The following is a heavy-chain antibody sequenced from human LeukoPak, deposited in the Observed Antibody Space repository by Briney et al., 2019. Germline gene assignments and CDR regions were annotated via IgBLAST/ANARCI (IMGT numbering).Heavy chain of an antibody. D-gene: IGHD2/OR15-2a*01. J-gene: IGHJ3*02. Sequence: SETLSLTCTVSGGSISSRPFSWGWLRQPPGKGLEWIGSIYYSGSTYYNPSLKSRVTISVDTSKNQFSLKLSSVTAADTAVYYCARDSMARDAFDIWGQGTMVTVSS. CDR1: GGSISSRPFS. CDR3: ARDSMARDAFDI. V-gene: IGHV4-39*07. CDR2: IYYSGST.